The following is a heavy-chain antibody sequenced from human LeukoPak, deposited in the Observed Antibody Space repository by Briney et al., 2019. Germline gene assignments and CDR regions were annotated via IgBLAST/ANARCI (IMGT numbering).Heavy chain of an antibody. CDR3: ATSPYSSSWYRSYYYYYMDV. D-gene: IGHD6-13*01. Sequence: PGGSLRLSCAASGFTFSSYAMSWVRQAPGKGLEWVSAISGSGGSTYYADSVKGRFTISRDNSKNTLYLQMNSLRAEDTAVYYCATSPYSSSWYRSYYYYYMDVWGKGTTVTVSS. CDR2: ISGSGGST. V-gene: IGHV3-23*01. J-gene: IGHJ6*03. CDR1: GFTFSSYA.